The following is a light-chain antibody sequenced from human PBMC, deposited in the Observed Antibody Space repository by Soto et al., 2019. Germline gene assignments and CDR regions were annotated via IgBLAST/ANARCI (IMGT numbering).Light chain of an antibody. Sequence: QSALTQPPSASGSPGQTVTISCSGTISDVGAYKYVSWYQQYPGKAPKQIIYEVTKRPSGVPDRFSGSKSGNTASLSVSGLQAEDEADYHCSSHAGSGTVFGTGTKLTVL. V-gene: IGLV2-8*01. CDR2: EVT. CDR1: ISDVGAYKY. CDR3: SSHAGSGTV. J-gene: IGLJ1*01.